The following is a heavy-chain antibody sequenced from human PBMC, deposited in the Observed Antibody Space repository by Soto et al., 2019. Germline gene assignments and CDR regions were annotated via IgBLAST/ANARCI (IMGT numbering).Heavy chain of an antibody. V-gene: IGHV4-30-2*01. Sequence: QLQLQESGSGLVKPSQTLSLTCAVSGGSISSGGYSWSWIRQPPGKGLEWIGYIYHSGSTYYNPALKSRLTITVDRSKNQFSLKLSPVTAADTAVYYCARGQVVAAQHWGQGTLVTVSS. J-gene: IGHJ4*02. D-gene: IGHD2-15*01. CDR2: IYHSGST. CDR3: ARGQVVAAQH. CDR1: GGSISSGGYS.